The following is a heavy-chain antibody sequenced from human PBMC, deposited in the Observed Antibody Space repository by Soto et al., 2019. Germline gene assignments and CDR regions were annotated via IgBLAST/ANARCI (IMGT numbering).Heavy chain of an antibody. V-gene: IGHV4-59*08. J-gene: IGHJ6*02. CDR1: GGSISGHF. CDR2: IYDGVTT. Sequence: QVQLQESGPGLVKPSETLSLICTVSGGSISGHFWSWIRQPPGKRLEWIGNIYDGVTTNYNPSLKSRVTLSWDTSKRQFSLKLNSVTAADTAMYYCAINADVWGQGTTVTVSS. CDR3: AINADV.